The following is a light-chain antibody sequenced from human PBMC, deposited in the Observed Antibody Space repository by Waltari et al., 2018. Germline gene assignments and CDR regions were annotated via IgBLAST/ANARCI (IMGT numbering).Light chain of an antibody. CDR2: DTS. V-gene: IGKV3-11*01. CDR3: QHRSNWPRT. CDR1: QSVSSY. J-gene: IGKJ2*01. Sequence: ELVLTQYPATLSLSPGERANLSCRASQSVSSYLAWYQQKPGQAPRLLIYDTSNRATGIPARFSGSGSGTDFTLTISSLEPEDFAVYYCQHRSNWPRTFGQGTKLEI.